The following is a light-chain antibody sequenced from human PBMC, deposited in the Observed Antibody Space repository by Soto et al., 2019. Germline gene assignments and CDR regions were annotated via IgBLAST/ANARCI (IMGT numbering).Light chain of an antibody. V-gene: IGLV1-44*01. J-gene: IGLJ1*01. Sequence: QSALTQPPSASGTPGQRVTISCSGSSSNIESNTVYWYQQLPGMAPRLLIHTNDRRPSGVPDRFSGSKSRTSASLAISGLQSEDEADYYCLAWDASLNANLFGTGTKVTVL. CDR1: SSNIESNT. CDR3: LAWDASLNANL. CDR2: TND.